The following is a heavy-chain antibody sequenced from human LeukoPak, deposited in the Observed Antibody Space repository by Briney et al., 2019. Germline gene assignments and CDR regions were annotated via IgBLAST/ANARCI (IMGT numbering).Heavy chain of an antibody. D-gene: IGHD2-21*02. CDR3: ARTGGDCSSGLCYYAMDV. J-gene: IGHJ6*02. CDR1: GGSISGSH. CDR2: IHYTGST. Sequence: SSETLSLTCLVSGGSISGSHWSWIRQPPGKGLEWIGYIHYTGSTDYNPSLRSRVTLSIDMSKNQFSLRLSSVTAADTAVYYCARTGGDCSSGLCYYAMDVWGQGTTVTVS. V-gene: IGHV4-59*01.